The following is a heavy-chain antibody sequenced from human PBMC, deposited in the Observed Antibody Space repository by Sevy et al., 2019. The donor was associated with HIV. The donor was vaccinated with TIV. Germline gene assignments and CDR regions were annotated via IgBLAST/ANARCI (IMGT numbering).Heavy chain of an antibody. D-gene: IGHD3-16*01. V-gene: IGHV3-7*01. CDR2: INQDGSEI. J-gene: IGHJ4*02. CDR3: ARAIGIVDAF. CDR1: GFTFNVFW. Sequence: GGFLRLSCAASGFTFNVFWMHWVRQTPGKGLEWMANINQDGSEIYYVDSVRGRFTISRDNAKNSIYLQMNSLRAEDTAVYHCARAIGIVDAFWGQGTLVTVSS.